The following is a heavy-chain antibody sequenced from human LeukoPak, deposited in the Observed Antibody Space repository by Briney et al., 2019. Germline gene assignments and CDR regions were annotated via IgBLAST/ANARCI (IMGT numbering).Heavy chain of an antibody. CDR2: MNPNSGNT. CDR3: AVAAANTRLGDAFDI. CDR1: GYTFTSYD. D-gene: IGHD6-13*01. V-gene: IGHV1-8*03. Sequence: ASVKVSCKASGYTFTSYDINWVRQATGQGLEWMGWMNPNSGNTGYAQKFQGRVTIASNTSISTAYMELSSLRSEDTAVYYCAVAAANTRLGDAFDIWGQGTMVTVSS. J-gene: IGHJ3*02.